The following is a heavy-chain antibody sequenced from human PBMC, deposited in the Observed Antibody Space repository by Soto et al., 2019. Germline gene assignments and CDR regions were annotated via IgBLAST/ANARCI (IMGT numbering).Heavy chain of an antibody. CDR2: IIPIYGTA. D-gene: IGHD6-13*01. J-gene: IGHJ4*02. V-gene: IGHV1-69*05. CDR3: ARDPDIAAAGYYFDY. CDR1: GGTFSSYA. Sequence: SVKVSCKASGGTFSSYAISWVRQAPGQGLEWMGGIIPIYGTANYAQKFQGRVTMTTDKSTSTAYMELSSLRSEDTAVYYCARDPDIAAAGYYFDYWGQGTLVTVSS.